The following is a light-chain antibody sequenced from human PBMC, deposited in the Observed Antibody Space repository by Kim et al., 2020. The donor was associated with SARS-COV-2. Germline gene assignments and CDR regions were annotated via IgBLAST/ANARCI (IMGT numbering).Light chain of an antibody. CDR3: QQNNDYPLT. V-gene: IGKV1-16*02. CDR2: ATS. J-gene: IGKJ4*01. Sequence: DIQMTQSPSSLSASVGDRVTITCRASQGINNYLAWFQQKPGQAPKSLIYATSSLQSGVPSKFSGSGSGTDFTLTISSLQPEDFATYYCQQNNDYPLTFGGGTKVDSK. CDR1: QGINNY.